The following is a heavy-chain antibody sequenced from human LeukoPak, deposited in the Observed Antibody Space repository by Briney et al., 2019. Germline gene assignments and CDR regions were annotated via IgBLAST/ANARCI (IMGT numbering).Heavy chain of an antibody. D-gene: IGHD2-21*02. Sequence: ASVKVSCKASGYTFVIYGISWVRQAPGQGLEWMAWISPYDGDTNYAQKFEGRVTMTTETSTNTAYMELRSLRSDAAAIYYCARDYCTRGGDCYKEDLFDPWGQGTLVTVSA. CDR2: ISPYDGDT. J-gene: IGHJ5*02. CDR1: GYTFVIYG. V-gene: IGHV1-18*01. CDR3: ARDYCTRGGDCYKEDLFDP.